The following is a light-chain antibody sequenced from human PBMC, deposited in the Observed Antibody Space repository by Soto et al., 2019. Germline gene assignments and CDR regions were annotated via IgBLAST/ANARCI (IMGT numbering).Light chain of an antibody. Sequence: QSALTQPPSASGSPGQSVTIPCTGTSSDVGGYDHVSWYQQHPGKAPKLMIYEVTKRPAGVPDRFSGSKSGNTASLTVSGLQAEDEADYYCSSDADNYNYVFGTGTKVTVL. CDR2: EVT. CDR3: SSDADNYNYV. V-gene: IGLV2-8*01. CDR1: SSDVGGYDH. J-gene: IGLJ1*01.